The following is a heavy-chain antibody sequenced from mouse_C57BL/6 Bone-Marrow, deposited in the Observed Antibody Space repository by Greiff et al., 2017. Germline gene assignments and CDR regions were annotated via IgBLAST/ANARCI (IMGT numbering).Heavy chain of an antibody. CDR1: GYTFTSSG. CDR2: IYPRSGNT. Sequence: VKLMESGAELARPGASVKLSCKASGYTFTSSGISWVKQRTGQGLEWIGEIYPRSGNTYYNEKFKGKATLTADKSSSTAYMELRSLTSEDSAVYFCARRGDLLWYPWFAYWGQGALVTVSA. J-gene: IGHJ3*01. CDR3: ARRGDLLWYPWFAY. V-gene: IGHV1-81*01. D-gene: IGHD2-1*01.